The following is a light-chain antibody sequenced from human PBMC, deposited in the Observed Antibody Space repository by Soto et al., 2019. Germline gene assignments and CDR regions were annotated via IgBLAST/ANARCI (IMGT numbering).Light chain of an antibody. J-gene: IGKJ3*01. Sequence: DIQMTQSPSTLSASVGDRVTITCRASQSISTWLAWYQQKPGKAPKLLIYDASSLESVVPSRFSGGGSGTEFTLTISSLQPDDFAPYYCQQYNSYLFTFGPGTKVDIK. V-gene: IGKV1-5*01. CDR3: QQYNSYLFT. CDR1: QSISTW. CDR2: DAS.